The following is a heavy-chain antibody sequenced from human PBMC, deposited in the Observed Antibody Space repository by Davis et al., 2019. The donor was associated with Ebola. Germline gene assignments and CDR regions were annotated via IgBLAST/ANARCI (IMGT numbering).Heavy chain of an antibody. CDR1: GFTFSSYW. J-gene: IGHJ6*02. V-gene: IGHV3-74*01. D-gene: IGHD5-24*01. Sequence: GESLKISCAASGFTFSSYWMHWVRQAPGKGLVWVSRINSDGSSTSYADSVKGRFTISRDNAKNTLYLQMNSLRAEDTAVYYCAREGDGYRYGMDVWGQGTTVTVSS. CDR3: AREGDGYRYGMDV. CDR2: INSDGSST.